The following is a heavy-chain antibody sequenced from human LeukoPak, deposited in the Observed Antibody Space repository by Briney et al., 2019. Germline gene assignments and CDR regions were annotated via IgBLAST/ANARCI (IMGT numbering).Heavy chain of an antibody. CDR2: IRYDGSNK. CDR3: AKADLRIEYYFDY. Sequence: GGSLRLSCAATGFTFSSYGMHWVRQAPGKGLEWVAFIRYDGSNKYYADSVKGRFTISRDNSKNTLYLQMNSLRAEDTVVYYCAKADLRIEYYFDYWGQGTLVTVSS. CDR1: GFTFSSYG. J-gene: IGHJ4*02. V-gene: IGHV3-30*02. D-gene: IGHD6-6*01.